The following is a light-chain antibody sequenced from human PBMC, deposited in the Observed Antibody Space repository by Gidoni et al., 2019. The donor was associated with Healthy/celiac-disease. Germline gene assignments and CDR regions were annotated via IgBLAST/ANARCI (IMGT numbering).Light chain of an antibody. CDR2: KAS. J-gene: IGKJ4*01. V-gene: IGKV1-5*03. Sequence: DIHMTQPPSTLSASVGDRVTITCRASQSISSWLAWYQQKPGKAPKLLIYKASSLESGVPSRFSGSGSGTEFTLTISSLQPDDFATYYCQQYNSYPLTFGGGTKVEIK. CDR3: QQYNSYPLT. CDR1: QSISSW.